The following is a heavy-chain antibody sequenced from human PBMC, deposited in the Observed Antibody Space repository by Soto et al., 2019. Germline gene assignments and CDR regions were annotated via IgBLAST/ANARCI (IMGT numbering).Heavy chain of an antibody. CDR1: GFSLSTSGVG. V-gene: IGHV2-5*02. Sequence: QITLKESGPTLVNPTQTLTLTCTFSGFSLSTSGVGVGWIRQPPGKALEWLALIFWEDDKRYSPSLKNRLTITKDTSKNHVVLTMTNMDPVDTATYYCAHRPYGDKRLVTFGLWGQGTLVTVSS. J-gene: IGHJ3*01. CDR2: IFWEDDK. CDR3: AHRPYGDKRLVTFGL. D-gene: IGHD4-17*01.